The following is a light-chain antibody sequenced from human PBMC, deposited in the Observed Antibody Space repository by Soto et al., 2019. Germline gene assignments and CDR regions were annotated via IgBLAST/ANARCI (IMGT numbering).Light chain of an antibody. Sequence: DIKMTQSPSSLSASVGDRVTITCRASQSISSYLNWYQQKPGKAPNLLIYDASTLHSGVPSRFSGVGSGTDCTITISSLQTEDVATYDGQQVNVYPSTFGGGTKVDIK. CDR2: DAS. J-gene: IGKJ4*01. CDR3: QQVNVYPST. CDR1: QSISSY. V-gene: IGKV1-39*01.